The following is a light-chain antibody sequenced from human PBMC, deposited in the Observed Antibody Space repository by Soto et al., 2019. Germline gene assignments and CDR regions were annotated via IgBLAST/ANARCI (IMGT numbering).Light chain of an antibody. CDR3: QQYGSSWT. V-gene: IGKV3-20*01. CDR1: QSVSSSY. J-gene: IGKJ1*01. CDR2: WAS. Sequence: EIVLTQSPGTLSLSPGERATLSCRASQSVSSSYLAWYKQKPGQAPRLLIYWASSRATGIPDRFSGSGSGTDFSRTSSRLEPEDFAVYYCQQYGSSWTFGQGTEVGIK.